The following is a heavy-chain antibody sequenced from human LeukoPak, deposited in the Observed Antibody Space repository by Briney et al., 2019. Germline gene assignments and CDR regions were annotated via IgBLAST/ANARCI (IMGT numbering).Heavy chain of an antibody. CDR3: ARLDCSSTSCFFDY. D-gene: IGHD2-2*01. CDR1: GYTFTGYY. V-gene: IGHV1-2*02. Sequence: ASVKVSCKASGYTFTGYYMHWVRQAPGQGLEWMGWINPNSGGTNYAQKFQGRVTMTRDTSISTAYMELSRLRSDDTAVYYCARLDCSSTSCFFDYWGEGTLVTVSS. CDR2: INPNSGGT. J-gene: IGHJ4*02.